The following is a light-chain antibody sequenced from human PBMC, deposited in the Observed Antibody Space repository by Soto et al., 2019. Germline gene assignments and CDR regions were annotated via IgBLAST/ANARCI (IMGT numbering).Light chain of an antibody. CDR2: RNN. CDR1: SSNIGAGYD. Sequence: QSVLTQPPSVSGAPGQTITISCTGSSSNIGAGYDVYWYQQLPGTAPKLLIYRNNQRPSGVPDRFSGSKSGTSASLAISGLRSEDEADYYCAAWDDSLSGWVFGGGTKLTVL. V-gene: IGLV1-47*01. J-gene: IGLJ3*02. CDR3: AAWDDSLSGWV.